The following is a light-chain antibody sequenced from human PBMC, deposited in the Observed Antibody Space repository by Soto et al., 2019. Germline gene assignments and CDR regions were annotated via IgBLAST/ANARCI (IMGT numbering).Light chain of an antibody. J-gene: IGLJ2*01. Sequence: QSALTQPRSVSGSPGQSVTISCTGTSSDVGGYRYVSWYQQHPGKAPKLMIYDVSKRPSGVPDRFSGSKSGNTASLIISGLQAEDEAVYYCCSYTNTDGVFGGGTKVTAL. CDR3: CSYTNTDGV. CDR1: SSDVGGYRY. CDR2: DVS. V-gene: IGLV2-11*01.